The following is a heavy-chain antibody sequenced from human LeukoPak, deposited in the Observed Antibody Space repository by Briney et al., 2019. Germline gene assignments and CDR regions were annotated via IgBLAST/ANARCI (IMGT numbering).Heavy chain of an antibody. D-gene: IGHD4-23*01. V-gene: IGHV4-59*01. CDR1: GASISSDY. Sequence: PSETLSLTCTVSGASISSDYWSWIRQPPGEGLEFIGYMYYSGGTSYNPSLESRVTISVDTSTNQFSLKLSSVTAADTALYYCARVSVVYYYMDVWGKGTTVTVSS. CDR3: ARVSVVYYYMDV. J-gene: IGHJ6*03. CDR2: MYYSGGT.